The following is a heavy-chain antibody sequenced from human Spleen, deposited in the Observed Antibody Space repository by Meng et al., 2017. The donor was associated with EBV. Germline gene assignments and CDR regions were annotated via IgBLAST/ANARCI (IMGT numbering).Heavy chain of an antibody. D-gene: IGHD3-16*01. CDR3: AQRERWGLDP. CDR1: GGSISSSNW. CDR2: IYHSGST. V-gene: IGHV4-4*02. Sequence: QAQVRGAGPGLVKPSGTLSLTCAGSGGSISSSNWWNWVRQAPGKGLEWIGEIYHSGSTSYNPSLESRVTISIDKSKNQVSLKLTSVTAADTAVYYCAQRERWGLDPWGQGTLVTVSS. J-gene: IGHJ5*02.